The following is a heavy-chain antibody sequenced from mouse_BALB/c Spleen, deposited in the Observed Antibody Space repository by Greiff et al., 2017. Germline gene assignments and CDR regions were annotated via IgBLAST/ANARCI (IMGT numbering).Heavy chain of an antibody. V-gene: IGHV5-6-2*01. Sequence: EVHLVESGGGLVKLGGSLKLSCAASGFTFSSYYMSWVRQTPEKRLELVAAINSNGGSTYYPDTVKGRFTISRDNAKNTLYLQMSSLKSEDTALYYCARRYYYGSSSYYFDYWGQGTTLTVSS. J-gene: IGHJ2*01. CDR1: GFTFSSYY. CDR2: INSNGGST. CDR3: ARRYYYGSSSYYFDY. D-gene: IGHD1-1*01.